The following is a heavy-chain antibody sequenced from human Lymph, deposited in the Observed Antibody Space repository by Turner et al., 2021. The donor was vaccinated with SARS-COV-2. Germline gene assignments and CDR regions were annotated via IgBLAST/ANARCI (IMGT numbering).Heavy chain of an antibody. D-gene: IGHD5-18*01. CDR2: IYSSGST. J-gene: IGHJ4*02. CDR3: ARQGWLRGYFDY. V-gene: IGHV4-39*01. CDR1: GGSVTSSRYY. Sequence: QVQLQESLPGLVTPSETLSLTCTVPGGSVTSSRYYWGWIRQPPGQGLEWIGNIYSSGSTYYNPSLKSRVTISVDTSKNQFSLKLSSVTAADTAVYYCARQGWLRGYFDYWSQGTLVTVSS.